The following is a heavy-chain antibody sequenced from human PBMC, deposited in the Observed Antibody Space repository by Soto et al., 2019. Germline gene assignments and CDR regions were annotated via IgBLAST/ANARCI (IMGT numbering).Heavy chain of an antibody. CDR3: ARVARVVLQQYYMDV. V-gene: IGHV3-7*01. CDR1: GFTFSSYW. D-gene: IGHD2-8*01. Sequence: GGSLRLSCAASGFTFSSYWMSWVRQAPGKGLEWVANIKQDGSEKYYVDSVKGRFTISRDNAKNSLYLQMNSLRAEDTAVYYCARVARVVLQQYYMDVWGKGTTVTVSS. J-gene: IGHJ6*03. CDR2: IKQDGSEK.